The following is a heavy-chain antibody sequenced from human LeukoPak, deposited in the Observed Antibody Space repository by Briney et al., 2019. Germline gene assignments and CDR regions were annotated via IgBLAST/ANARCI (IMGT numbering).Heavy chain of an antibody. CDR2: MNPNSGNT. V-gene: IGHV1-8*01. J-gene: IGHJ5*01. D-gene: IGHD2-15*01. CDR1: GYTFTSYD. CDR3: ARVCSGGSCLDS. Sequence: ASVKVSCKASGYTFTSYDINWVRQATGQGLEWMGWMNPNSGNTGYAQKFQGRVTMTRSTSTDIAYMELSSLTSEDTAVYYCARVCSGGSCLDSWGQGTLVTVSS.